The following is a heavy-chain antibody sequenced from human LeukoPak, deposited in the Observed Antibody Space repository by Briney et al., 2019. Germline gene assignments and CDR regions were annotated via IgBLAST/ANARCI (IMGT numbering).Heavy chain of an antibody. J-gene: IGHJ5*02. Sequence: SETLSLTCTVSGGPISSYYWSWIRRPAGKGLEWIGRIYTSGSTNYNPSLKSRVTMSVDTSKNQFSLRLSSVTAADTAVYYCARGHYGSGYNWFDPWGQGTLVTVSS. CDR1: GGPISSYY. CDR2: IYTSGST. V-gene: IGHV4-4*07. CDR3: ARGHYGSGYNWFDP. D-gene: IGHD3-10*01.